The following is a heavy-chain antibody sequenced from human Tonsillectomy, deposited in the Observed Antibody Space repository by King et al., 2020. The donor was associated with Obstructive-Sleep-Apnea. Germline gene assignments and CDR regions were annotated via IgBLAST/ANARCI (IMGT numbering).Heavy chain of an antibody. D-gene: IGHD1-14*01. CDR1: GFTFSSYA. CDR2: MSFDGSSK. Sequence: VQLVESGGGVVQPGRSLRLSCAASGFTFSSYAMHWVRQAPGKGLEWVAFMSFDGSSKYYIDSVRGRFTISRDISKSTVFLQMNSLRPGDTALYYCAKSSKGYNDGSPFDYWGQGTLVAVSS. CDR3: AKSSKGYNDGSPFDY. J-gene: IGHJ4*02. V-gene: IGHV3-30*18.